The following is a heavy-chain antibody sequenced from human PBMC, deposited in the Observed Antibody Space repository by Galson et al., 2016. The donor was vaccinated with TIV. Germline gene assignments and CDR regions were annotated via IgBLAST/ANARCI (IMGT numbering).Heavy chain of an antibody. CDR1: GGSISGGVYF. J-gene: IGHJ4*02. V-gene: IGHV4-61*02. CDR2: MYSSGHT. CDR3: ARAGSSWLITVHLDY. Sequence: TLSLTCTVSGGSISGGVYFWSWIRQPAGKGLEWIGRMYSSGHTNYNPSLKSRVTMSVHTSKNQFSLQLNSVTPEDTAVVYCARAGSSWLITVHLDYWGQGTLVTVSS. D-gene: IGHD6-13*01.